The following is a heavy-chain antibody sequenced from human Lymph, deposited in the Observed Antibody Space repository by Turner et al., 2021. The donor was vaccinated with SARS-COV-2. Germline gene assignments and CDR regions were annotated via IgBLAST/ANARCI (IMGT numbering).Heavy chain of an antibody. CDR2: FNPNSGGT. CDR3: ARGESIAVAGTQYFDY. CDR1: GYTFADYY. Sequence: QVHLVQSGAEVKKPGASVKVSCKASGYTFADYYMHWVLQAPGQGLECMLWFNPNSGGTYYAQKFQCRVTMTRDTSISTAYMELRCLRSDDTSVYFCARGESIAVAGTQYFDYLCQGTLVTVSS. D-gene: IGHD6-19*01. J-gene: IGHJ4*02. V-gene: IGHV1-2*02.